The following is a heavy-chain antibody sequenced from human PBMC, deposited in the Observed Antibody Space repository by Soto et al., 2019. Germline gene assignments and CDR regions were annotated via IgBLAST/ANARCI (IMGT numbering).Heavy chain of an antibody. CDR2: IYQSGST. D-gene: IGHD1-1*01. Sequence: QLQLQESGSGLVRPSQTLSLTCAVSGGSISSGGYSWNWIRQPPGKGLEWIGYIYQSGSTLYNPYTKSRVTITVDKSKHQFSLKLSSVTAADTAVYYCARDQLEGNWFDPWGQGTLVTVSS. V-gene: IGHV4-30-2*01. J-gene: IGHJ5*02. CDR1: GGSISSGGYS. CDR3: ARDQLEGNWFDP.